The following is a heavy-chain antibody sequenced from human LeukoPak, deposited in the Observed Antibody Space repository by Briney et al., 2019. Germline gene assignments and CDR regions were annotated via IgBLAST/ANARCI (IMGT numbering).Heavy chain of an antibody. CDR1: GYTLTGYY. V-gene: IGHV1-46*01. CDR3: AREGGSGSYYLGRAWFDP. J-gene: IGHJ5*02. D-gene: IGHD3-10*01. Sequence: ASVKVSCKASGYTLTGYYMHWVRQAPGQGLEWMGIINPSGGSTSYAQKFQGRVTMTRDMSTSTVYMELSSLRSEDTAVYYCAREGGSGSYYLGRAWFDPWGQGTLVTVSS. CDR2: INPSGGST.